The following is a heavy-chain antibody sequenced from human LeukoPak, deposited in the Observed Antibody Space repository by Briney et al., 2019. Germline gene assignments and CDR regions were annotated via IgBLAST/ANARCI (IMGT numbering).Heavy chain of an antibody. V-gene: IGHV4-4*09. CDR2: IYTTGST. D-gene: IGHD2-21*01. CDR3: AKVLRGGHSGYAFDV. Sequence: SETLSLTCTVSGSSIGTYSWSWIRQPPGKGLEWVGYIYTTGSTHYNPSLKSRVTMSLDTSKNQLSLRLSSVTAADTAVYYCAKVLRGGHSGYAFDVWGQGTMVTVSS. J-gene: IGHJ3*01. CDR1: GSSIGTYS.